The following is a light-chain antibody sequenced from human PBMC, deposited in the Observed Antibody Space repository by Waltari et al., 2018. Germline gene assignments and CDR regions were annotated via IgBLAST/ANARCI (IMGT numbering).Light chain of an antibody. Sequence: DIVMTQSPLSLPVTPGEPASISCRSSQSLLHSNGYNYLDWYLQKPEQSPQLLIYLGSNRASGVPDRFSGSGSGTDFTLRISRVEAEDVGVYYCMEPLQTRTFGQGTKLEIK. CDR1: QSLLHSNGYNY. J-gene: IGKJ2*01. CDR2: LGS. CDR3: MEPLQTRT. V-gene: IGKV2-28*01.